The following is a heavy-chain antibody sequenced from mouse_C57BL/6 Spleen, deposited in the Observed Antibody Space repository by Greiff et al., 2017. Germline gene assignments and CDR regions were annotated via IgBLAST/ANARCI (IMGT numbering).Heavy chain of an antibody. CDR2: IYPRSGNT. Sequence: VKLQESGAELARPGASVKLSCKASGYTFTSYGISWVKQRTGQGLEWIGEIYPRSGNTYYNEKFKGKATLTADKSSSTAYMELRSLTSEDSAVYFCARINYYGSSSYAMDYWGQGTSVTVSS. V-gene: IGHV1-81*01. CDR3: ARINYYGSSSYAMDY. D-gene: IGHD1-1*01. CDR1: GYTFTSYG. J-gene: IGHJ4*01.